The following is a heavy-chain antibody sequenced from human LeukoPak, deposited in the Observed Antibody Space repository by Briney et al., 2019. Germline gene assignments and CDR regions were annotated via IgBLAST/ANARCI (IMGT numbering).Heavy chain of an antibody. CDR1: GFTFSSYE. V-gene: IGHV3-48*03. D-gene: IGHD4-23*01. J-gene: IGHJ4*02. Sequence: GGSLRLSCGASGFTFSSYEMHWVRQAPGKGLEWVSYISSSGSTIYYADSVKGRFTISRDNAKNSLYLQMNSLRAEDTALYYCARDNGGSSPFDYWGQGTLVSVSS. CDR3: ARDNGGSSPFDY. CDR2: ISSSGSTI.